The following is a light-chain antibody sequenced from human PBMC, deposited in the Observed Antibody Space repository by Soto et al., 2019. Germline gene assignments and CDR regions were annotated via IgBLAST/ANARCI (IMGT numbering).Light chain of an antibody. CDR1: SSNIGAGYD. V-gene: IGLV1-40*01. Sequence: QSVLTQPPSVSGAPGQRVTISCTGSSSNIGAGYDVHWYQQLPGTAPKLLIYGNSNRPSGVPDRFSGSKSGTSASLAITGLQAEDEADDYCQSYDSSLSGPSYVFGTGTKVTVL. CDR3: QSYDSSLSGPSYV. J-gene: IGLJ1*01. CDR2: GNS.